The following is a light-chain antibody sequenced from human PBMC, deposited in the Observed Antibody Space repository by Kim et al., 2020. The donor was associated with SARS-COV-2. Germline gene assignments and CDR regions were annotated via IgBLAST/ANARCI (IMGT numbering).Light chain of an antibody. J-gene: IGLJ3*02. CDR2: EXN. V-gene: IGLV6-57*02. CDR3: HSYDSNNQV. CDR1: SNXXSNXF. Sequence: VPIPCTXXSNXXSNXFVQWYQPXPXSAPTTXIYEXNQRPSGVPDRFSGFIDYSSDSASLXIFGLQXXXEADYYCHSYDSNNQVFGGGTXLTVL.